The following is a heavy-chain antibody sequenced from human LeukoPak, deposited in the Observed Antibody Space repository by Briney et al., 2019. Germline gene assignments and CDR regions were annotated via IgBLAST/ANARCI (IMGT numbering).Heavy chain of an antibody. Sequence: GGSLRLSCAASGFTFSSYAMSWVRQAPGKGLEWVSAISGSGGSTYYADSVKGRFTISRDNSKNTLYLQMNSLRAEDTAVYYCANLNGGSSWYFDYWGQGTLVTVSS. J-gene: IGHJ4*02. CDR2: ISGSGGST. CDR1: GFTFSSYA. V-gene: IGHV3-23*01. D-gene: IGHD6-13*01. CDR3: ANLNGGSSWYFDY.